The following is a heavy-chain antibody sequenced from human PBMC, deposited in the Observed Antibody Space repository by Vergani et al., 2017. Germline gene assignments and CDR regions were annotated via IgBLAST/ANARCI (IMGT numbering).Heavy chain of an antibody. Sequence: QVQLPESGPGLVKPSETLSLTCTVSNDSVSNTFYYWGWIRQTPGKGLEWIGSIYYSGSTYYNPSLESRVTMSVDTSKSQFSLKLSSVTAADTALYFCARHDRKTYTATMGWYDYWGQGILVTVSS. CDR2: IYYSGST. J-gene: IGHJ4*02. CDR3: ARHDRKTYTATMGWYDY. V-gene: IGHV4-39*01. D-gene: IGHD3-16*01. CDR1: NDSVSNTFYY.